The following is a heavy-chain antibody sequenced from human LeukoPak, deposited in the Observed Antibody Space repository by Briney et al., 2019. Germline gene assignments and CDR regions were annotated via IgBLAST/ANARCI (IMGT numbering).Heavy chain of an antibody. CDR2: FDPEDGET. D-gene: IGHD1-26*01. Sequence: ASVKVSCKVSGYTLTELSMHWVRPAPGKGLEWMGGFDPEDGETIYAQKFQGRVTMTEDTSTDTAYMELSSLRSEDTAVYYCATDLHRAEFKWELRVDAFDIWGQGTMVTVSS. J-gene: IGHJ3*02. CDR1: GYTLTELS. CDR3: ATDLHRAEFKWELRVDAFDI. V-gene: IGHV1-24*01.